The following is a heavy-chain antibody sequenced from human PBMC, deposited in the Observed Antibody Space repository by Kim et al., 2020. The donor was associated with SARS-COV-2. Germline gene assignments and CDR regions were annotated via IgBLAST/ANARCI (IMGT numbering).Heavy chain of an antibody. CDR3: ARGCSGGSCYSRVYYYYYGMDV. D-gene: IGHD2-15*01. V-gene: IGHV1-69*13. CDR1: GGTFSSYA. CDR2: IIPIFGTA. Sequence: SVKVSCKASGGTFSSYAISWVRQAPGQGLEWMGGIIPIFGTANYAQKFQGRVTITADESTSTAYMELSSLRSEDTAVYYCARGCSGGSCYSRVYYYYYGMDVWGQGTTVTVSS. J-gene: IGHJ6*02.